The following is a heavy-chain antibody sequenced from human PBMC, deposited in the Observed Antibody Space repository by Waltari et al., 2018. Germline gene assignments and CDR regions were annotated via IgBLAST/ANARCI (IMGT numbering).Heavy chain of an antibody. CDR1: GFTFSSYG. D-gene: IGHD3-10*01. Sequence: QVQLVESGGGVVQPGRSLRLSCAASGFTFSSYGMHWVSQAPGKGLVWVAVIWYDGSNKYYADSVKGRFTISRDNSKNTLYLQMNSLRAEDTAVYYCARVGTGSYDYWGQGTLVTVSS. CDR3: ARVGTGSYDY. V-gene: IGHV3-33*01. CDR2: IWYDGSNK. J-gene: IGHJ4*02.